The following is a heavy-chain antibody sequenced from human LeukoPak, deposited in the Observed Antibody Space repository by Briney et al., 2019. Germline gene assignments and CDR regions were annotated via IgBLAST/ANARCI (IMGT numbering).Heavy chain of an antibody. J-gene: IGHJ3*02. V-gene: IGHV4-31*03. CDR1: GDSVTSGGYF. Sequence: SETLSLTCTVSGDSVTSGGYFWTWIRQHPGKGLEWIGYISNSGNTSYNPSLKSRVSISVDTSNNQFSLRLSSFTAADKAVYYCARDVVVTSSPDAFDIWGQGTMVTVSS. D-gene: IGHD2-21*02. CDR2: ISNSGNT. CDR3: ARDVVVTSSPDAFDI.